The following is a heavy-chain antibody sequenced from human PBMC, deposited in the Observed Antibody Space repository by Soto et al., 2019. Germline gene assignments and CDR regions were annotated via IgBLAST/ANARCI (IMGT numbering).Heavy chain of an antibody. Sequence: APVKVSCKSFWGTLYSPSINRGRQAPGQGLEWMGWISAYNGNTNYAQKLQGRVTMTTDTSTSTAYMELRSLRSDDTAVYYCARDSYGSGNDAFDIWGQGTMVTVSS. CDR3: ARDSYGSGNDAFDI. D-gene: IGHD3-10*01. J-gene: IGHJ3*02. CDR1: WGTLYSPS. CDR2: ISAYNGNT. V-gene: IGHV1-18*01.